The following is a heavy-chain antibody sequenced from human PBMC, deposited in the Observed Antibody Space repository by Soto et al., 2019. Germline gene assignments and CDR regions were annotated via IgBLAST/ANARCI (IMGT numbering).Heavy chain of an antibody. D-gene: IGHD6-19*01. CDR2: ISSNGGST. CDR1: GFTFSSYA. V-gene: IGHV3-64D*06. Sequence: GGSLRLSCSASGFTFSSYAMHWVRQAPGKGLEYVSAISSNGGSTYYADSVKGRFTISRDNSKNTLYLQMSSLRAEDTAVYYCVKLRIAVAGTSSGYFDYWGQGTLVTVSS. J-gene: IGHJ4*02. CDR3: VKLRIAVAGTSSGYFDY.